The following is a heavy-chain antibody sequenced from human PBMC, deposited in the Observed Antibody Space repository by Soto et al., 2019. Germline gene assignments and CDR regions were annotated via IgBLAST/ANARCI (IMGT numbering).Heavy chain of an antibody. V-gene: IGHV3-30*18. J-gene: IGHJ4*02. CDR1: GFTFSTYG. Sequence: QVQLVESGGGVVPPGRSLRLSCAASGFTFSTYGMHWVRQAPGKGLEWVAVISYDGSNKYYADSVKGRFTISRDNSKNTLYLQMSSLRAEDTAVYYCAKGFSYSVIDYWGQGTLVTVSS. CDR2: ISYDGSNK. D-gene: IGHD5-18*01. CDR3: AKGFSYSVIDY.